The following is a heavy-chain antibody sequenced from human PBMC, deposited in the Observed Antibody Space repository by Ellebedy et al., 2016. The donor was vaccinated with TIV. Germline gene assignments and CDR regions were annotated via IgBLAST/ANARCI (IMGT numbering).Heavy chain of an antibody. Sequence: PGGSLRLSCAASGFTFSNYEMNWVRQSLEKGLEWVSYISGSGNTMTYADPVRCRFIVSRDNAKNSLYLQMNSRRVEDTAVYYCARDSPGARGPGGDFYWGQGTLVTVSS. CDR1: GFTFSNYE. J-gene: IGHJ4*02. CDR3: ARDSPGARGPGGDFY. D-gene: IGHD2-21*01. CDR2: ISGSGNTM. V-gene: IGHV3-48*03.